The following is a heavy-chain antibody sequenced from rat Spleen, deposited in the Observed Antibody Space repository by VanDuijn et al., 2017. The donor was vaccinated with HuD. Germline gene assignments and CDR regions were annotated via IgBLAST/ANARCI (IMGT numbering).Heavy chain of an antibody. CDR3: AKAGGGSSYFDY. Sequence: EVQLVESDGGLVQPGRSLKLSCAASGFTFSDYGMAWIRQAPKKGLEWVAYISYDGETTYHRNSVTGRFTISRDNAENTLYLQMDSLKSEDTATYYCAKAGGGSSYFDYWGQGVMVTVSS. V-gene: IGHV5-29*01. J-gene: IGHJ2*01. CDR1: GFTFSDYG. D-gene: IGHD4-3*01. CDR2: ISYDGETT.